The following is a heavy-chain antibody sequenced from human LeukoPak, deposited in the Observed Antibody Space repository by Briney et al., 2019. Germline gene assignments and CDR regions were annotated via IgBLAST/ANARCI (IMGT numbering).Heavy chain of an antibody. D-gene: IGHD1-14*01. CDR2: THRSGSP. CDR1: LDSTTSNF. Sequence: SETLSLTCTVSLDSTTSNFWSWVRQPPGKGLEWIRETHRSGSPNYNPSLQSRVTISIDRSRNQIGLELSSVTAADTAVYYCAREILGGFNPGAYWGQGTLVTVSS. V-gene: IGHV4-4*02. CDR3: AREILGGFNPGAY. J-gene: IGHJ4*02.